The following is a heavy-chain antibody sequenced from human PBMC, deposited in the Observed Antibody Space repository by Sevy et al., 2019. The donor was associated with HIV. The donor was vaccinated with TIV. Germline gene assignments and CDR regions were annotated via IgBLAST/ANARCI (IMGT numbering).Heavy chain of an antibody. CDR3: AKDMGDGYNWAYFDY. D-gene: IGHD5-12*01. V-gene: IGHV3-9*01. CDR1: GFTFDDYA. J-gene: IGHJ4*02. CDR2: ISWNSGSI. Sequence: GGSLRLSCAASGFTFDDYAMHWVRQAPGKGLEWVSGISWNSGSIGYADSVKGRFTISRDNAKNSLYLQMNSLRAEDTALYYCAKDMGDGYNWAYFDYWGQGTLVTVSS.